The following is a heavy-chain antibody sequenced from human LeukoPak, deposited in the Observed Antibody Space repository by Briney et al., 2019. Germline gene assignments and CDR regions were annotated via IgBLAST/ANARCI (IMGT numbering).Heavy chain of an antibody. CDR1: GGSISSYY. CDR2: IYYSGST. Sequence: PSETLSLTCTVSGGSISSYYWSWIRQPPGKGLEWIGYIYYSGSTNYNPSLKSRVTISVDTSKNQFSLKLSPVTAADTAVYYCARGRITMIWPIWGQGTMVTVSS. V-gene: IGHV4-59*01. J-gene: IGHJ3*02. D-gene: IGHD3-22*01. CDR3: ARGRITMIWPI.